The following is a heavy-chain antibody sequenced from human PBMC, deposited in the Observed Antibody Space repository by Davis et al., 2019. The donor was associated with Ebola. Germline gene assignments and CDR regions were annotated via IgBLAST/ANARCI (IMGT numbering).Heavy chain of an antibody. CDR3: ARDALQLERRSFDY. CDR1: GGSISSYY. Sequence: SETLSLTCTVSGGSISSYYWSWIRQPPGKGLEWIGEINHSGSTNYNPSLTSRVTISVDTTKNQFSLQLNSVTPEDTAVYYCARDALQLERRSFDYWGQGTLVTVSS. J-gene: IGHJ4*02. D-gene: IGHD1-1*01. V-gene: IGHV4-34*01. CDR2: INHSGST.